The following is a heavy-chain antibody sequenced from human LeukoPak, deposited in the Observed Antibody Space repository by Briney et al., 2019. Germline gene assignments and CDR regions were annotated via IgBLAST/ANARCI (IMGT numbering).Heavy chain of an antibody. J-gene: IGHJ4*02. Sequence: ASVKVSCKASGGTFSSYGISWVRQAPGQGLEWMGWISAYNGNTNYAQKLQGRVTMTTDTSTSTAYMELRSLRSDDTAVYYCARVRSPPIVVVPAAIIDYWGQGTLVTVSS. CDR3: ARVRSPPIVVVPAAIIDY. D-gene: IGHD2-2*01. CDR2: ISAYNGNT. V-gene: IGHV1-18*01. CDR1: GGTFSSYG.